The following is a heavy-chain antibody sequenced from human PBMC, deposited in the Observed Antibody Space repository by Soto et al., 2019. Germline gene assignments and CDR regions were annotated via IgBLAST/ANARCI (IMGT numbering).Heavy chain of an antibody. D-gene: IGHD5-18*01. CDR3: ARGGYSYEEYYYYGMDV. CDR2: IIPIFGTA. CDR1: GGTFSSYA. Sequence: GASVKVSCKASGGTFSSYAISWVRQAPGQGLEWMGGIIPIFGTANYAQKFQGRATITADKSTSTAYMELSSLRSEDTAVYYCARGGYSYEEYYYYGMDVWGQGTTVTVSS. J-gene: IGHJ6*02. V-gene: IGHV1-69*06.